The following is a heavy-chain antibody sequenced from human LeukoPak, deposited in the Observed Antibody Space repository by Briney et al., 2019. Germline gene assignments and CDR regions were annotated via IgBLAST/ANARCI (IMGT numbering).Heavy chain of an antibody. CDR1: GFTFSSYW. CDR3: AREMRGSNSEDY. J-gene: IGHJ4*02. D-gene: IGHD4-23*01. V-gene: IGHV3-74*01. CDR2: IKTDGSKT. Sequence: GGSLRLSCAASGFTFSSYWMHLVRQAPGKGLVWVSCIKTDGSKTSYADSVKGRFTISRDNAKNTLYLQMNSLRAEDTAVYYCAREMRGSNSEDYWGQGTLVTVSS.